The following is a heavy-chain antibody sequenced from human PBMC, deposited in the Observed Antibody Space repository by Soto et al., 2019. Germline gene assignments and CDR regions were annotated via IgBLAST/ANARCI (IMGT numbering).Heavy chain of an antibody. D-gene: IGHD3-3*01. CDR2: MNPNSGNT. Sequence: GASVKVSCKASGYTFTSYDINWVRQATGQGLEWMGWMNPNSGNTGYAQKFQGRVTMTRNTSISTAYMELSSLRSEDTAVYYCALSVYYDFWSGYPFDYWGQGTLVTV. CDR3: ALSVYYDFWSGYPFDY. CDR1: GYTFTSYD. J-gene: IGHJ4*02. V-gene: IGHV1-8*01.